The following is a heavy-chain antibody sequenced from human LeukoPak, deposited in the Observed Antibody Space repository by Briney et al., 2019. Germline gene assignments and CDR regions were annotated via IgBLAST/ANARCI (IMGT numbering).Heavy chain of an antibody. D-gene: IGHD3-10*01. CDR3: ARDQNYYAFDI. CDR2: ISSSSSTI. J-gene: IGHJ3*02. Sequence: GGSLRLSCAASGFTFSSYSMNWVRQAPGKGLEWVSYISSSSSTIYYADSVKGRFTIFRDNAKNSLYLQMNSLRAEDTAVYYCARDQNYYAFDIWGQGTMVTVSS. V-gene: IGHV3-48*04. CDR1: GFTFSSYS.